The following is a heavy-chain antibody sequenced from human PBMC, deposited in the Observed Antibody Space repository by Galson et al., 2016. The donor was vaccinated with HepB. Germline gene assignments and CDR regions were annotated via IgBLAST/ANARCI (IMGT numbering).Heavy chain of an antibody. J-gene: IGHJ4*02. CDR2: ISDDGSNK. CDR3: ARDDFWTGPPSASFSFDY. D-gene: IGHD3/OR15-3a*01. V-gene: IGHV3-30-3*01. CDR1: GFIFNNYA. Sequence: SLRLSCAASGFIFNNYAIHWVRQAPGKGLEWVAVISDDGSNKYYADSVKGRFTISRDNSKNTLYLQMNSLRAEDTAVFYCARDDFWTGPPSASFSFDYWGQGTLVIVSS.